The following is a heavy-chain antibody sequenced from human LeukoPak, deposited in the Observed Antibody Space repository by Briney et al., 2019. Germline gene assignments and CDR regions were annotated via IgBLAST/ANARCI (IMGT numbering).Heavy chain of an antibody. D-gene: IGHD5-24*01. CDR1: GYSISSSNW. CDR2: IFYSGST. J-gene: IGHJ4*02. V-gene: IGHV4-28*01. Sequence: PETLSLICAVSGYSISSSNWWGWVRQPPGKGLEWIGYIFYSGSTYYNPSLKSRVTMSVDTSKNQFSLKLSSVTAVDTAVYYCARKRDGYNPFDYWGRG. CDR3: ARKRDGYNPFDY.